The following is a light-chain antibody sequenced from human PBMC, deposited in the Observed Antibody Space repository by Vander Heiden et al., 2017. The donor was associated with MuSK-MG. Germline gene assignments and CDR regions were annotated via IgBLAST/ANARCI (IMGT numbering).Light chain of an antibody. J-gene: IGKJ2*01. Sequence: EIVMTQPPATLSAFPGDRATPSCRARQSVSSNLAWYQQKPGQAPRLLISGATARATGIQARFSGSGSGTGFTLTISSLQSEDFAVYYCQHLNNWPHTFGQGTKLEIK. CDR1: QSVSSN. CDR3: QHLNNWPHT. CDR2: GAT. V-gene: IGKV3-15*01.